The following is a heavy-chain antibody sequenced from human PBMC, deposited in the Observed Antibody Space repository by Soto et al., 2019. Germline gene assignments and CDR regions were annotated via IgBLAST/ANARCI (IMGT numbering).Heavy chain of an antibody. J-gene: IGHJ4*02. CDR2: INPNSGGT. V-gene: IGHV1-2*02. CDR3: ARTRSRPTTAIPGYSYVYPPYYFGY. Sequence: VSVLVPCKASGDTFTGYYMHWVRQAPGQGLVWMGWINPNSGGTNYAQKFQGRVTMTRDTSISRAYMELSRLRSDDTAVYYCARTRSRPTTAIPGYSYVYPPYYFGYWAQGTLVTVSS. D-gene: IGHD5-18*01. CDR1: GDTFTGYY.